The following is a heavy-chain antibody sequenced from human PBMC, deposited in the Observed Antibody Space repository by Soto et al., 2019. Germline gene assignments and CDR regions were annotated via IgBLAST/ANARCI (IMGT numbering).Heavy chain of an antibody. Sequence: QLQLQESGPGLVKPSETLSLTCTVSGGSISSSSYYWGWIRQPPGKGLEWVGSIYYSGSTYYNPSLKSRVTIPVATSKIQCSRKLSSVTAADTAVYYCASPRPGPGEVDYWGQGTLVTVSS. CDR3: ASPRPGPGEVDY. CDR2: IYYSGST. CDR1: GGSISSSSYY. V-gene: IGHV4-39*01. J-gene: IGHJ4*02. D-gene: IGHD4-17*01.